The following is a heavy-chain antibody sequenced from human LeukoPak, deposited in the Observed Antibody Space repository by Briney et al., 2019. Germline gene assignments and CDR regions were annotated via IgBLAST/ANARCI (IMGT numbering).Heavy chain of an antibody. CDR3: AKGDLYGDYVFDY. CDR1: GFTFSSYG. CDR2: ISHDGNDK. Sequence: SGGSLRLSCAASGFTFSSYGMHWVRQAPGKGLEWVAVISHDGNDKHYADSVKGRFTISRDNSKNTLYLQKKSLREDTAVYYCAKGDLYGDYVFDYWGQGALVTVS. J-gene: IGHJ4*02. V-gene: IGHV3-30*18. D-gene: IGHD4-17*01.